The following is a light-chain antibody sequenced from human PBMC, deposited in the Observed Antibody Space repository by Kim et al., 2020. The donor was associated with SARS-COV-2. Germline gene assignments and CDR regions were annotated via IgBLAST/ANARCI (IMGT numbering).Light chain of an antibody. CDR1: NIEYKA. CDR3: QVRDSTTDHVV. CDR2: SDH. V-gene: IGLV3-21*04. Sequence: QEMTTSITCEGNNIEYKAVHWYQQKPGQAPVLVIYSDHDRPSKIPERFSGSNSGNTATLTVSRVEAGDEADYYCQVRDSTTDHVVFGGGTQLTVL. J-gene: IGLJ2*01.